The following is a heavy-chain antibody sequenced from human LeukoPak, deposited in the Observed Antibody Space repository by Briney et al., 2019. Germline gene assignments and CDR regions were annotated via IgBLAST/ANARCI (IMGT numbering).Heavy chain of an antibody. D-gene: IGHD6-19*01. Sequence: ASVKVSCKASGYTFTSYGISWVRQAPGQGLEWMGWINPNSGGTNYAQKFQGRVTMTRDTSISTAYMELSRLRSDDTAVYYCARDPQWLARGGLDYWGQGTLVTVSS. V-gene: IGHV1-2*02. CDR2: INPNSGGT. J-gene: IGHJ4*02. CDR3: ARDPQWLARGGLDY. CDR1: GYTFTSYG.